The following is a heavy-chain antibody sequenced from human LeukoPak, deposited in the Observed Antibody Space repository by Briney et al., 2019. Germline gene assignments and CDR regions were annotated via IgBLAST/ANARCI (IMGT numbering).Heavy chain of an antibody. CDR3: ARRSYDSSGYNWFDP. Sequence: SETLSLTCTVSGGSISSGSYYWSWIRQPAGKGLEWIGRIYTSGSANYNPSLKSRVTISVDTSKNQFSLKLSSVTAADTAVYYCARRSYDSSGYNWFDPWGQGTLVTVSS. D-gene: IGHD3-22*01. J-gene: IGHJ5*02. CDR2: IYTSGSA. CDR1: GGSISSGSYY. V-gene: IGHV4-61*02.